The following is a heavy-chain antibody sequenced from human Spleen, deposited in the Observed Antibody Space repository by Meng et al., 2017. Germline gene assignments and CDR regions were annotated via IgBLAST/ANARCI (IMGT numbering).Heavy chain of an antibody. CDR2: INHSGST. CDR1: GWSFSGYY. D-gene: IGHD6-25*01. Sequence: QLQLQESGSGLVKPSQTLSHTCAVYGWSFSGYYWSWIRQPPGKGLEWIGEINHSGSTNYNPSLKSRVTISVDTSKNQFSLKLSSVTAADTAVYYCARGRFVQRLFDYWGQGTLVTVSS. CDR3: ARGRFVQRLFDY. V-gene: IGHV4-34*09. J-gene: IGHJ4*02.